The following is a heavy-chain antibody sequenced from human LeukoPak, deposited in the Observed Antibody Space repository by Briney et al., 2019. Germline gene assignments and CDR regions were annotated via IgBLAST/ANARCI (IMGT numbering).Heavy chain of an antibody. D-gene: IGHD1-1*01. CDR2: ISAYNGNT. CDR1: GYTFTSYG. Sequence: ASVKVSCTPSGYTFTSYGISWVRQAPGQGREWMGWISAYNGNTNYAQKLQGRVTMTTDTSTSTAYMELRSLRSDDTAVYYCARGPNWNELPYYMDVWGKGTTVTISS. CDR3: ARGPNWNELPYYMDV. V-gene: IGHV1-18*01. J-gene: IGHJ6*03.